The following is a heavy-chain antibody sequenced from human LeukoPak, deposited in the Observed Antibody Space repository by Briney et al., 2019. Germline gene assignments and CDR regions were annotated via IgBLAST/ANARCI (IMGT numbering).Heavy chain of an antibody. CDR3: ARDKSITMVRGVINWFAP. J-gene: IGHJ5*02. Sequence: GGSLRLSCAASGFTFSSYSMNWVRQAPGKGLEWVSSISSSSSYIYYADSVKGRFTISRDNAKNSLYLQMNSLRAEDTAVYYWARDKSITMVRGVINWFAPWGQGPLVTVSS. D-gene: IGHD3-10*01. CDR2: ISSSSSYI. V-gene: IGHV3-21*01. CDR1: GFTFSSYS.